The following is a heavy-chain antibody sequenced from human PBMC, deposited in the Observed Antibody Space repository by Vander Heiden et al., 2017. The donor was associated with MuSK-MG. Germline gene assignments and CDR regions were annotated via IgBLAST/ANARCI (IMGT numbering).Heavy chain of an antibody. CDR2: IYYSGST. CDR1: GGSISSGGYY. CDR3: ARVKKRSCGVVRDAFDI. J-gene: IGHJ3*02. Sequence: QVQLQESGPGLVKPSQTLSLTCTVSGGSISSGGYYWSWIRQHPGKGLEWIGYIYYSGSTYYNPSLKRRVTISVDTSKNQFFLKLSSVTAADTAVYYCARVKKRSCGVVRDAFDIWGHGTMVTVSS. V-gene: IGHV4-31*03. D-gene: IGHD3-3*01.